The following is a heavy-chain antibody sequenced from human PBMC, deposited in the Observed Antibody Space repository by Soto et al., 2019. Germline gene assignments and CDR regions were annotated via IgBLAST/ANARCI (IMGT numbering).Heavy chain of an antibody. D-gene: IGHD2-2*01. CDR2: IYRSGTT. CDR1: GYSISSGCY. Sequence: SETLSLTCAVSGYSISSGCYWGWMRQPPGKGLEWIGIIYRSGTTYYNPSLKGRVTISVDTSKKQFSQKLSSVTAADTAVYYCARVRCSSTSCSMHYYYGMDVWGQGTTVTVSS. CDR3: ARVRCSSTSCSMHYYYGMDV. J-gene: IGHJ6*02. V-gene: IGHV4-38-2*01.